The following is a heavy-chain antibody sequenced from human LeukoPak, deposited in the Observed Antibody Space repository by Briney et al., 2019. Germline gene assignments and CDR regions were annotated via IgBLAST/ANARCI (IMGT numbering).Heavy chain of an antibody. CDR2: IKQDGSVE. Sequence: GGSLRLSCAAPGFTFSSYWMSWVRQALGKGREWVANIKQDGSVEYYVVSVKGRFTISRDNAKESLYLQVNSLRAEDTAVYYCARIGYSSSSFDFWGQGTLVTVSS. CDR1: GFTFSSYW. D-gene: IGHD6-6*01. V-gene: IGHV3-7*05. J-gene: IGHJ4*02. CDR3: ARIGYSSSSFDF.